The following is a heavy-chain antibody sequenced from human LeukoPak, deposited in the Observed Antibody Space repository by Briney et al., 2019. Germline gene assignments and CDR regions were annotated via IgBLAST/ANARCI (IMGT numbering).Heavy chain of an antibody. CDR3: ARDPSTVTTSRYFDY. CDR2: ISSSSSTI. J-gene: IGHJ4*02. V-gene: IGHV3-48*04. D-gene: IGHD4-17*01. CDR1: GFTFSSYS. Sequence: PGRSLRLSCAASGFTFSSYSMNWVRQAPGKGLEWVSYISSSSSTIYYADSVKGRFTISRDNAKNSLYLQMNSLRAEDTAVYYCARDPSTVTTSRYFDYWGQGTLVTVSS.